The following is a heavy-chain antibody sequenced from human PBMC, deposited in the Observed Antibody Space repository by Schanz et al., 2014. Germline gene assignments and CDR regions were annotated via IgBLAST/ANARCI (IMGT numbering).Heavy chain of an antibody. CDR3: ARESPFGGDCFSH. CDR2: ISNDGSDE. CDR1: GFTFSRYA. D-gene: IGHD2-21*01. J-gene: IGHJ4*02. V-gene: IGHV3-30*04. Sequence: QVQLVESGGGVVQRGGSLRLSCAASGFTFSRYAMHWVRQAPGKGLEWVAVISNDGSDEHYADSVKGRFTISRDNSKNTLYLQMNSLRAEDTAVYYCARESPFGGDCFSHWGQGTLVTVSS.